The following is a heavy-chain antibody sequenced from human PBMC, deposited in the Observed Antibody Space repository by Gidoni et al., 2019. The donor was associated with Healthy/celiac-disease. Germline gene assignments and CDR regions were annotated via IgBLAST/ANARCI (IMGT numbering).Heavy chain of an antibody. CDR3: AADCGGSCYY. CDR1: GFTFTSSA. D-gene: IGHD2-15*01. J-gene: IGHJ4*02. CDR2: IVIGSGNT. V-gene: IGHV1-58*01. Sequence: QMQLVQSGPEVKQPGTSVKVSCKASGFTFTSSAVQWVRHARGQRIEWIGWIVIGSGNTNDAQKLQERVTITRDRSTSTAYMKLSSLRSEDTAVYYCAADCGGSCYYWGQGTLVTVSS.